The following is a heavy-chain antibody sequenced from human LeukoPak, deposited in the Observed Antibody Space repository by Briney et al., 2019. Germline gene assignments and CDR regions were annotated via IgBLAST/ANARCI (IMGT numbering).Heavy chain of an antibody. Sequence: PGGSLRLSCAASGFTFSSYGMHWVRQAPGKGLEWVAFIRYDGSNKYYADSVKGRFTISRDNSKNTLYLQMNSLRAEDTAVYYCARAGIAAAGPTGWFDPWGQGTLVTVSS. V-gene: IGHV3-30*02. CDR2: IRYDGSNK. D-gene: IGHD6-13*01. CDR3: ARAGIAAAGPTGWFDP. J-gene: IGHJ5*02. CDR1: GFTFSSYG.